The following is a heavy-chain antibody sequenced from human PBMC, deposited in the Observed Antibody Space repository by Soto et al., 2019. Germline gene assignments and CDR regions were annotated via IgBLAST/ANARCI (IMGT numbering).Heavy chain of an antibody. CDR1: GFTFSSYS. D-gene: IGHD6-13*01. CDR2: ISSSSSTI. J-gene: IGHJ6*02. Sequence: GGSLRLSCAASGFTFSSYSMNWVRQAPGKGLEWVSYISSSSSTIYYADSVKGRFTISRDNAKNSLYLQMNSLRDEDTAVYYCAREFSSISWPYPRDYYYYYYGMDVWGQGTTVTVSS. V-gene: IGHV3-48*02. CDR3: AREFSSISWPYPRDYYYYYYGMDV.